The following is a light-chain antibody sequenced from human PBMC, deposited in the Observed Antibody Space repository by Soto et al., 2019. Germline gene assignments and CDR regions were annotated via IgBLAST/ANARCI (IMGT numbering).Light chain of an antibody. J-gene: IGLJ1*01. CDR3: AAWDDILNGYV. V-gene: IGLV1-44*01. CDR1: SSNIESNT. CDR2: SNY. Sequence: QSVLTQPPSASGTPGQRVTISCSGSSSNIESNTVTWYQQLPGPAPKLVIYSNYDRPSGVPDRFSGSTSGTSASLVIRGLQSEDEADYYCAAWDDILNGYVFGGGTKVTVL.